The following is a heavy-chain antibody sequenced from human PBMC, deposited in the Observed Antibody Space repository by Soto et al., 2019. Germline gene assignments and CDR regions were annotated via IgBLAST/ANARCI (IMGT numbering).Heavy chain of an antibody. D-gene: IGHD3-3*01. V-gene: IGHV1-18*01. Sequence: ASLKVSCKASGYTFTSYGISWVRQAPGQGLEWMGWISAYNGNTNYAQKLQGRVTMTTDTSTSTAYMELRSLRSDDTAVYYCARDVYDFWSGYYQDYWGQGTLVTVSS. CDR1: GYTFTSYG. CDR3: ARDVYDFWSGYYQDY. J-gene: IGHJ4*02. CDR2: ISAYNGNT.